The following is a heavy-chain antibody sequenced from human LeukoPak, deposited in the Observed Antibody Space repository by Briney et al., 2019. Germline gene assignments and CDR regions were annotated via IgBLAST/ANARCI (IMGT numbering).Heavy chain of an antibody. D-gene: IGHD6-13*01. J-gene: IGHJ6*03. Sequence: ASVKVSCKASGYTFTSYGISWVRQAPGQGLEWMGWSSAYNGNTHYAQKLQGRVTMTTDTSTSTAYMELRSLRSDDTAVYYCARRIAADYYYYYYMDVWGKGTTVTVSS. CDR2: SSAYNGNT. CDR1: GYTFTSYG. CDR3: ARRIAADYYYYYYMDV. V-gene: IGHV1-18*01.